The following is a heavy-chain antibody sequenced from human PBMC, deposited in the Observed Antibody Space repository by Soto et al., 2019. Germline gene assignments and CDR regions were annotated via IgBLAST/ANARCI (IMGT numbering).Heavy chain of an antibody. CDR2: INAGNGNT. CDR1: GYTFTSYA. J-gene: IGHJ6*02. D-gene: IGHD3-3*01. Sequence: QVQLVQSGAEVKKPGASVKVSCKASGYTFTSYAMHWVRQAPGQRLEWMGWINAGNGNTKYSQKFQGRVTITRDTSASIAYMELSSLRSEDTAVYYCASGGPTYYDFWSGYRNYGMDVWGQGTTVTVSS. V-gene: IGHV1-3*01. CDR3: ASGGPTYYDFWSGYRNYGMDV.